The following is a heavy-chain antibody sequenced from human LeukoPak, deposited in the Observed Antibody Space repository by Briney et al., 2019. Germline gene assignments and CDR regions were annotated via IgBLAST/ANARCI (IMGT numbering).Heavy chain of an antibody. CDR1: GFTFSSYA. CDR3: VKDGRTSSPH. CDR2: ISGSGGST. Sequence: GGSLRLSCAASGFTFSSYAMSWVRQVPGKGLEWVSAISGSGGSTYYADSVKGRFAIFRDNSRNTLYLQMNSLRVEDTAVYFCVKDGRTSSPHWGQGTLVTVSS. J-gene: IGHJ4*02. V-gene: IGHV3-23*01. D-gene: IGHD6-13*01.